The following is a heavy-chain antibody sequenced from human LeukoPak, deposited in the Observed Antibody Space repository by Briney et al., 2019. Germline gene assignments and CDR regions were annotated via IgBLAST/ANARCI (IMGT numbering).Heavy chain of an antibody. J-gene: IGHJ4*02. D-gene: IGHD3-9*01. CDR3: ARSRSNYDWLLYD. Sequence: ASVKVSCKASGYTFTSYGISWVRRAPGQGLEWMGWISAYNGDIKYAQKLQGRVTMTTDTSTSTAYMELRSLRSDDTAIYYCARSRSNYDWLLYDWGQGTLVTVSS. CDR2: ISAYNGDI. CDR1: GYTFTSYG. V-gene: IGHV1-18*01.